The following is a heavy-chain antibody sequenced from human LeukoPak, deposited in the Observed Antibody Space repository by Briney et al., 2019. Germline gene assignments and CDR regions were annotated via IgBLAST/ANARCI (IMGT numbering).Heavy chain of an antibody. Sequence: GGSLRLSCAASGXTFSSYAMTWVRQAPGKGLEWVSAISGSGGSTDYADSVKGRFTISRDNSKNTLYLQMNSLRAEDTAVYYCYIPYYDTSAYKGYWGQGTLVTVSS. J-gene: IGHJ4*02. V-gene: IGHV3-23*01. CDR3: YIPYYDTSAYKGY. CDR1: GXTFSSYA. CDR2: ISGSGGST. D-gene: IGHD3-22*01.